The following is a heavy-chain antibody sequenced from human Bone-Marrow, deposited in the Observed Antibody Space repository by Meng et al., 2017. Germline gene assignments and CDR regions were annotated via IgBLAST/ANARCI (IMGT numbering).Heavy chain of an antibody. J-gene: IGHJ4*02. CDR2: IKSNGDGGTA. V-gene: IGHV3-15*01. Sequence: VQLGGAGGVLETPGGSFRLSCVVSGFTFSNAWMSWVHQAPGKGLELVGRIKSNGDGGTAEYAAPVTGRFTISRDDSKSTLYLQLSGLTTDDTGVYSCTCDDKAVSDYWGQGTLVTVSS. CDR3: TCDDKAVSDY. CDR1: GFTFSNAW. D-gene: IGHD3-9*01.